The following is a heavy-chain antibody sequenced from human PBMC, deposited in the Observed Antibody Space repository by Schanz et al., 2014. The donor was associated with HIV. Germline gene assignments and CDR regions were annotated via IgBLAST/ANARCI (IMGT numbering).Heavy chain of an antibody. J-gene: IGHJ6*02. Sequence: VQLVESGGGVVQPGRSLRLSCAASGFTFSTYGMHWVRQAPGKGLEWVSYISGSGNTIYYADSVKGRFTISRDNAKNTLYLQMNSLRAEDTAVYYCARSPSYGMDVWGQGTTVTVSS. V-gene: IGHV3-48*04. CDR2: ISGSGNTI. CDR3: ARSPSYGMDV. CDR1: GFTFSTYG.